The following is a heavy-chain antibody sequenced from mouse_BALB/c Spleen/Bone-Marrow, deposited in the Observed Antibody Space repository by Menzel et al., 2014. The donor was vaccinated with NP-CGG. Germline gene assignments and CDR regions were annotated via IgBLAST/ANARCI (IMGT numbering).Heavy chain of an antibody. CDR3: AYYRYDVNY. CDR1: GYTFTSYW. J-gene: IGHJ2*01. D-gene: IGHD2-14*01. CDR2: IAPGSGST. Sequence: DLVKPGASVKLSCKASGYTFTSYWINWIKQRPGQGLEWIGRIAPGSGSTYYNEMFKGKATLTVDTSSSTAYILLSSLSSEDSAVYFCAYYRYDVNYWGQGPPLTVSS. V-gene: IGHV1S41*01.